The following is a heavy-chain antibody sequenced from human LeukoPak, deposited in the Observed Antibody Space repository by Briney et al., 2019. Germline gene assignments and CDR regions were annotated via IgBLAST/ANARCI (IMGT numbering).Heavy chain of an antibody. CDR1: GFTFSSYW. CDR2: IKQDGSEK. CDR3: AKPEAYGDYRLDY. J-gene: IGHJ4*02. V-gene: IGHV3-7*01. Sequence: GGSLRLSCAASGFTFSSYWMSWVRQAPGKGLEWVANIKQDGSEKYYVDSVKGRFTISRDNSKNTLYLQMNSLRAEDTAVYYCAKPEAYGDYRLDYWGQGTLVTVSS. D-gene: IGHD4-17*01.